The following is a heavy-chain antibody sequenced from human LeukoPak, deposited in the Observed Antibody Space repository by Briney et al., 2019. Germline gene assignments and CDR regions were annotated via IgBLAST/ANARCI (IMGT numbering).Heavy chain of an antibody. CDR2: IYYSGST. CDR3: ASSPAYQGVYFDY. V-gene: IGHV4-59*01. CDR1: GVSISSYY. J-gene: IGHJ4*02. D-gene: IGHD2-21*01. Sequence: SETLSLTCTVSGVSISSYYWSWIRQPPGKGLEWIGYIYYSGSTKYNPSLKSRVTISVDTSKNQFSLKLSSVTAADTAVYYCASSPAYQGVYFDYWGQGTLVTVSS.